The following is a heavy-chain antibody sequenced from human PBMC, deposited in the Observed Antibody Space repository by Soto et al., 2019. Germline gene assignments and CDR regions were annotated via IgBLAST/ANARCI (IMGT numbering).Heavy chain of an antibody. V-gene: IGHV3-23*01. CDR1: GFTFSSYA. CDR2: ISGSGGST. CDR3: ANERPNEDTYYYGSGSYYPDY. D-gene: IGHD3-10*01. Sequence: PGGSLRLSCAASGFTFSSYAMSWVRQAPGKGLEWVSAISGSGGSTYYADSVKGRFTISRDNSKNTLYLQMNSLRAEDTAVYYCANERPNEDTYYYGSGSYYPDYWGQGTLVTVSS. J-gene: IGHJ4*02.